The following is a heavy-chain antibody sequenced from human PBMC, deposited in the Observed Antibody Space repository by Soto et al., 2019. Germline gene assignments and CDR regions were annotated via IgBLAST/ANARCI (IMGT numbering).Heavy chain of an antibody. CDR2: IYYSGST. CDR1: GGSISSYY. Sequence: SETLSLTCTVSGGSISSYYWSWIRQPPGKGLEWIGYIYYSGSTNYNPSLKSRVTISVDTSKNQFSLKLSSVTAADTAVYYCARGLTIFGVVSSFDPWGQGTLVTV. D-gene: IGHD3-3*01. V-gene: IGHV4-59*01. CDR3: ARGLTIFGVVSSFDP. J-gene: IGHJ5*02.